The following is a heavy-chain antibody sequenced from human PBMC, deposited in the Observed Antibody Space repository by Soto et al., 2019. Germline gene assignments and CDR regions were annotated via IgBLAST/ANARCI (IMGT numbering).Heavy chain of an antibody. V-gene: IGHV3-9*01. CDR1: GFTFGCYA. CDR2: ISWNSGSI. J-gene: IGHJ6*02. Sequence: SLRPSCASSGFTFGCYALHWVRQAPGKGLEWVSGISWNSGSIGYVDSVKGRFTISRDNAKNSLYLQMNRLRAEDTAVYYCARDYWTTTYYYGMDVWGQGTTVTV. CDR3: ARDYWTTTYYYGMDV. D-gene: IGHD2-8*01.